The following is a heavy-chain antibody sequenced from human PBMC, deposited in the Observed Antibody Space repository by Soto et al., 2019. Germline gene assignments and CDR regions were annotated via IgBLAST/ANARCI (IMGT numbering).Heavy chain of an antibody. CDR2: TYYRSKWYS. J-gene: IGHJ4*02. D-gene: IGHD6-19*01. CDR1: GDSVSSTSAA. Sequence: AISGDSVSSTSAAWSWIRQSPSRGLEWLGRTYYRSKWYSDYAVSVKSRITINPDTSKNQYSLQLNSVTPEDTAVYYCARGSYYSGWVWGQGTLVTVYS. V-gene: IGHV6-1*01. CDR3: ARGSYYSGWV.